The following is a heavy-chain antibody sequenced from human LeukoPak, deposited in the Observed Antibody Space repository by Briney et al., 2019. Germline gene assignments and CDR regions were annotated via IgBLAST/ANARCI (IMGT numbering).Heavy chain of an antibody. J-gene: IGHJ3*02. CDR2: IYYSGST. CDR3: ARDLRYREDSGHAFDI. D-gene: IGHD5-12*01. V-gene: IGHV4-30-4*01. CDR1: GGSISSGDYY. Sequence: PSETLSLTCTVSGGSISSGDYYWSWIRQPQGKGLEWIGYIYYSGSTYYNPSLKSRVTISVDTSKNQFSLKLSSVTAADTAMYYCARDLRYREDSGHAFDIWGQGTMVTVSS.